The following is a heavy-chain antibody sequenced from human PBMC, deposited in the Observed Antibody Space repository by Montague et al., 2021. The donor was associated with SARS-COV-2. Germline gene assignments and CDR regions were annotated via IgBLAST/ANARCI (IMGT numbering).Heavy chain of an antibody. Sequence: CAISGDSVSINSATWNWVRQSPSRGLEWLGRTCYRSKWYNDYAVXXRCRVTINPDTSKNQFSLQLNSVTPEDTAIYYCTSGREGNYNVMDVWGQGTTVTVSS. V-gene: IGHV6-1*01. J-gene: IGHJ6*02. CDR3: TSGREGNYNVMDV. CDR1: GDSVSINSAT. D-gene: IGHD1-1*01. CDR2: TCYRSKWYN.